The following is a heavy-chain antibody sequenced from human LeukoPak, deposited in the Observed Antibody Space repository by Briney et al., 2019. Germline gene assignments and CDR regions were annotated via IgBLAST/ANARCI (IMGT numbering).Heavy chain of an antibody. V-gene: IGHV4-59*12. CDR3: ARDEDRFDY. D-gene: IGHD2-15*01. J-gene: IGHJ4*02. Sequence: SETLSLTCTVSGGSISSYYWSWIRQPPGKGLEWIGYIHFSGSTNYNPSLKSRVTVSDDKSKNQFSLKLSSVTAADTAVYYCARDEDRFDYWGQGTLVTVSS. CDR2: IHFSGST. CDR1: GGSISSYY.